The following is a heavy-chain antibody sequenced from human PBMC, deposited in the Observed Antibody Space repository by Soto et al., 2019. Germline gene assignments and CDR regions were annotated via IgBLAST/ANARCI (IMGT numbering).Heavy chain of an antibody. CDR2: INYSGSI. CDR1: GDSISSNSNF. Sequence: QMQLQESGPGLVKPSETLSLTCTVSGDSISSNSNFWGWIRRPPGKGLEWIGSINYSGSIEYNPSVKIRVTISVDTSTNQFSLRLRSVTAADTAVYYCARRRSWYGLFDYWGQGTLVTVSS. CDR3: ARRRSWYGLFDY. V-gene: IGHV4-39*01. D-gene: IGHD6-13*01. J-gene: IGHJ4*02.